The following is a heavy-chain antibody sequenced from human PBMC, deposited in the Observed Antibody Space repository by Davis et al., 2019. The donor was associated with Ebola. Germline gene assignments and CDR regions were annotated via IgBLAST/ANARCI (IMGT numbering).Heavy chain of an antibody. V-gene: IGHV1-46*01. Sequence: ASVKVSCKASGYTFTSYGISWVRQAPGQGLEWMGIINPSGGSTSYAQKFQGRVTMTRDTSTSTAYMELRSLRSDDTAVYYCATAMIVADTDAFDIWGQGTMVTVSS. CDR3: ATAMIVADTDAFDI. CDR2: INPSGGST. J-gene: IGHJ3*02. CDR1: GYTFTSYG. D-gene: IGHD3-22*01.